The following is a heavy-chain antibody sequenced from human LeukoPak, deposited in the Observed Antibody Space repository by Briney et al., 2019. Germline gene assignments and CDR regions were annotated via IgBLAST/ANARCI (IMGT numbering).Heavy chain of an antibody. J-gene: IGHJ5*02. CDR2: ISSSGSTI. CDR3: ARELGFLYDSSSWAPPGWFDP. CDR1: GFTFSSYE. D-gene: IGHD6-13*01. Sequence: GGSLRLSCAASGFTFSSYEMNWVRQAPGKGLEWVSYISSSGSTIYYADSVKGRFTISRDNAKNSLYLQMNSLRAEDTAVYYCARELGFLYDSSSWAPPGWFDPWGQGTLVTVSS. V-gene: IGHV3-48*03.